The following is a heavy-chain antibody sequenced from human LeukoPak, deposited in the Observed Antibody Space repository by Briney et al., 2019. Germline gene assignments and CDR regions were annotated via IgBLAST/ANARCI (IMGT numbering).Heavy chain of an antibody. J-gene: IGHJ4*02. Sequence: SETLSLTCAVYGGSFSGYYWSWIRQPPGKGLEWIGEINHSGSTNYNPPLKSRVTISVDTSKNQFSLKLSSVTAADTAVYYCARKFPGYSSGWRFDYWGQGTLVTVSS. CDR1: GGSFSGYY. D-gene: IGHD6-19*01. V-gene: IGHV4-34*01. CDR2: INHSGST. CDR3: ARKFPGYSSGWRFDY.